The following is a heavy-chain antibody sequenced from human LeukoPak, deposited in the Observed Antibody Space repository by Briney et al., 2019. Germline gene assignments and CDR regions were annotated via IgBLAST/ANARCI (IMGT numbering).Heavy chain of an antibody. CDR2: LHHTRST. Sequence: PSETLSLTCDVSGYSIRSGYYWAWIRQPPGKGLEWIGSLHHTRSTYYNPSLKSRVTMSVDRSNNKFSLQLSSATAADTALYYCARDRESSPWELLLDYWGQGILVTVSS. CDR3: ARDRESSPWELLLDY. D-gene: IGHD3-10*01. V-gene: IGHV4-38-2*02. J-gene: IGHJ4*02. CDR1: GYSIRSGYY.